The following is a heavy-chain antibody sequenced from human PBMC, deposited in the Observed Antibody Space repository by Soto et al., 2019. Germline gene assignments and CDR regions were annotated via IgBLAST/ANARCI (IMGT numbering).Heavy chain of an antibody. Sequence: KPSETLSLTCAVSGGSISSGGYSWSWIRQPPGKGLEWIGYIYHSGSTYYNPSLKSRVTISVDRSKNQFSLKLSSVTAADTAVYYCARGRNPLGNFHYWGQANLVTVSS. D-gene: IGHD7-27*01. V-gene: IGHV4-30-2*01. CDR2: IYHSGST. J-gene: IGHJ4*02. CDR1: GGSISSGGYS. CDR3: ARGRNPLGNFHY.